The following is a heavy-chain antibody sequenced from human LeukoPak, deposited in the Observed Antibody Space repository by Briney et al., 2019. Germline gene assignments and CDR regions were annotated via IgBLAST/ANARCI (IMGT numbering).Heavy chain of an antibody. CDR2: ISSSSSYI. J-gene: IGHJ4*02. CDR1: GFTFSSYS. Sequence: GGSLRLSCAASGFTFSSYSMNWVRQAPGKGLEWVSSISSSSSYIYYADSVKGRFTISRDNAKNSLYLQMNSLRAEDTAVYYCASIHSSGWYYFDYWGQGTLVTVSS. V-gene: IGHV3-21*01. CDR3: ASIHSSGWYYFDY. D-gene: IGHD6-19*01.